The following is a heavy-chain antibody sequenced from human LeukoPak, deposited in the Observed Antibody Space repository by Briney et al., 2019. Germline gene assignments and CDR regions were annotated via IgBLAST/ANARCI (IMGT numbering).Heavy chain of an antibody. CDR3: ARDLHGGNSFTSDWYFDL. CDR1: GGSISISNSNW. J-gene: IGHJ2*01. D-gene: IGHD4-23*01. Sequence: SETLSLTCAVSGGSISISNSNWWSWVCQPPGKDLAWIGEIYHSGSTNYNPSLKSRVTISVDKSKNQFSLKLSSVTAADTAVYYCARDLHGGNSFTSDWYFDLWGRGTLVTVSS. V-gene: IGHV4-4*02. CDR2: IYHSGST.